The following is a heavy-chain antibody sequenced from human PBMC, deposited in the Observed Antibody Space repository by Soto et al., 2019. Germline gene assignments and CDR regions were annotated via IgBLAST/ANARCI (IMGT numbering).Heavy chain of an antibody. CDR2: IYSGGST. CDR1: GFTVSSNY. CDR3: ARDYDILTSYYYGMDV. Sequence: PGGSLRLSCAASGFTVSSNYMSWVRQAPGKGLEWVSVIYSGGSTYYADSVKGRFTISRDNSKNTLYLQMNSLRAEDTAVYYCARDYDILTSYYYGMDVWGQGTTVTGSS. J-gene: IGHJ6*02. V-gene: IGHV3-66*01. D-gene: IGHD3-9*01.